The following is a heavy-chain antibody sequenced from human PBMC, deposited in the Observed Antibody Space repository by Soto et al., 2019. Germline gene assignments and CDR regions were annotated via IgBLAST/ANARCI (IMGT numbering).Heavy chain of an antibody. V-gene: IGHV3-33*01. CDR1: GFTFSSYG. CDR3: ASLGYCSSTSCYVEEWEFMDV. D-gene: IGHD2-2*01. Sequence: GGSLRLSCAASGFTFSSYGMHWVRQAPGKGLEWVAVIWYDGSNKYYADSVKGRFTISRDNSKNTLYLQMNSLRAEDTAVYYCASLGYCSSTSCYVEEWEFMDVWGKGTTVTVSS. CDR2: IWYDGSNK. J-gene: IGHJ6*03.